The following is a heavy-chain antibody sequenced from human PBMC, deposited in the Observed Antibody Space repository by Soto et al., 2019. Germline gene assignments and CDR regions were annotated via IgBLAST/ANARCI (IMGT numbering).Heavy chain of an antibody. J-gene: IGHJ4*02. CDR2: IYYSGRS. D-gene: IGHD6-19*01. Sequence: QLQLQESGPGLVKPSETLSLTCTVSGASISSTNYYWDWLRQSPGEGLEWIGGIYYSGRSYYSPSLKRRVTISVDTSKNQFSLRLTSVTAADTALYYCAKHNTGITVAGYVSFDRWGQGTLVTVSS. CDR3: AKHNTGITVAGYVSFDR. CDR1: GASISSTNYY. V-gene: IGHV4-39*01.